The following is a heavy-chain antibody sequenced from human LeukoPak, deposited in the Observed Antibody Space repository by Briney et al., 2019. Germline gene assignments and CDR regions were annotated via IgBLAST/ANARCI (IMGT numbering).Heavy chain of an antibody. Sequence: PSETLSLTCTVSGGSISSSSYYWGWIRQPPGKGLEWIGSIYYSGSTYYNPSLKSRVTISVDTSKNQFSLKLNSVTAADTAVYYCARRGAYYYGSGTPHYWFDPWGQGTLVTVSS. CDR2: IYYSGST. CDR3: ARRGAYYYGSGTPHYWFDP. D-gene: IGHD3-10*01. J-gene: IGHJ5*02. V-gene: IGHV4-39*01. CDR1: GGSISSSSYY.